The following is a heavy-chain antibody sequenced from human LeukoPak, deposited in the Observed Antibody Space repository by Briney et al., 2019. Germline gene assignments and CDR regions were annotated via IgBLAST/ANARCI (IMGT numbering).Heavy chain of an antibody. J-gene: IGHJ4*02. CDR3: ARGGLYYDSSGYYTYPFDY. CDR2: IYYSGST. V-gene: IGHV4-31*03. D-gene: IGHD3-22*01. CDR1: GGSISSGGYY. Sequence: SETLSLTCTVSGGSISSGGYYWSWIRQHPGKGLEWIGYIYYSGSTYYNPSLKSRVTISVDTSKNQFSLKLSSVTAADTAVYYCARGGLYYDSSGYYTYPFDYWGQGTLVTVSS.